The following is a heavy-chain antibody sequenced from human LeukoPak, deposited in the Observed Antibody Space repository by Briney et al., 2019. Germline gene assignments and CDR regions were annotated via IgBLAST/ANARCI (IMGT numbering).Heavy chain of an antibody. V-gene: IGHV1-58*01. J-gene: IGHJ4*02. Sequence: SVKVSCKASGFTFTSSAVQWVRQARGQRLEWIGWIVVGSGNTNYAQKFQERVTITRDMSTSTAYMELSSLRSEDTAVYYCAADGGNDYDFWSGYYEPYNFDYWGQGTLVTVSS. D-gene: IGHD3-3*01. CDR2: IVVGSGNT. CDR1: GFTFTSSA. CDR3: AADGGNDYDFWSGYYEPYNFDY.